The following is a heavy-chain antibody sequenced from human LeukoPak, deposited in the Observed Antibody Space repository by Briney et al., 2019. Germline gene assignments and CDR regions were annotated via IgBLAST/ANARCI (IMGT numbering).Heavy chain of an antibody. CDR1: GGSISSYY. J-gene: IGHJ6*02. Sequence: ASETLSLTCTVSGGSISSYYWSWIRQPPGKGLEWIGYIYYSGRTNYNPSLKSRVTISVDTSKNQFSLKLSSVTAADTAVYYCARVLRYFDWSNPYYGMDVWGQGTTVTVSS. CDR2: IYYSGRT. D-gene: IGHD3-9*01. CDR3: ARVLRYFDWSNPYYGMDV. V-gene: IGHV4-59*01.